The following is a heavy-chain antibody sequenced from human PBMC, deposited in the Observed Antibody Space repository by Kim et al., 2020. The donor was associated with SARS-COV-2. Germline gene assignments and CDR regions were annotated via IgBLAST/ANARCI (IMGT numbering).Heavy chain of an antibody. CDR3: ARGGLAHAFDA. Sequence: SNADSVKGRFAISGDNAKNTLWLQMNSLRAEGTATYFCARGGLAHAFDAWGEGTMVTVSS. J-gene: IGHJ3*01. V-gene: IGHV3-74*01.